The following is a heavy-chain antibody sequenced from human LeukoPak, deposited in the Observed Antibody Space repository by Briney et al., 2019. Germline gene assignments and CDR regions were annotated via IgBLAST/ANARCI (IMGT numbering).Heavy chain of an antibody. CDR1: GYTFTSYD. V-gene: IGHV1-8*03. J-gene: IGHJ5*02. CDR2: MNPNSGNT. Sequence: AAVKVSCKASGYTFTSYDINWVRQATGQGLEWMGWMNPNSGNTGYAQKFQGRVTITRNTSISTAYMELSSLRSEDTAVYYCARLGGGRDEVAALNWFDPWGQGTLVTVSS. D-gene: IGHD2-15*01. CDR3: ARLGGGRDEVAALNWFDP.